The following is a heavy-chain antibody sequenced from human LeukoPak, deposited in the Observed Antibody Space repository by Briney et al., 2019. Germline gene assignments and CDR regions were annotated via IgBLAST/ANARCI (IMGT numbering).Heavy chain of an antibody. CDR1: GFTFSSCA. Sequence: GGSLRLSCAASGFTFSSCAMSWVRQAPGKGLEWVSGIGGSGGNTYYADSVKGRFTISGDSSKNVLYLQMNSLRAEDTAVYYCANLPYDSSGYWAYFDSWGQGTLVTVSS. CDR2: IGGSGGNT. D-gene: IGHD3-22*01. J-gene: IGHJ4*02. V-gene: IGHV3-23*01. CDR3: ANLPYDSSGYWAYFDS.